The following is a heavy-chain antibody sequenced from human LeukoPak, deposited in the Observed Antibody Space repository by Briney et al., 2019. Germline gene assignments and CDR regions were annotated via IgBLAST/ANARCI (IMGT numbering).Heavy chain of an antibody. J-gene: IGHJ4*02. CDR1: GFTFDDYS. V-gene: IGHV3-43*01. CDR3: SKASSSWSELEY. Sequence: GGSLRLSCAASGFTFDDYSMHWVRQAPGKGLEWVSLISRAGDNTYYADSVKGRFTISRDNSKNSLYLQMNSLRTEDTSFYYCSKASSSWSELEYWGQGTLVTVSS. CDR2: ISRAGDNT. D-gene: IGHD6-13*01.